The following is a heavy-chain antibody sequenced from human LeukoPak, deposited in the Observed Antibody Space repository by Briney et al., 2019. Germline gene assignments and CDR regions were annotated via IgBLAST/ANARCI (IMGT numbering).Heavy chain of an antibody. CDR2: IYYSGST. Sequence: PSQTLSLTCTVSGGSISSGDYYWSWIRQPPGKGLEWIGYIYYSGSTNYNPSLKSRVTISVDTSKNQFSLKLSSVTAADTAVYYCARGVHYDFWSETYSYGGYFDYWGQGTLVTVSS. D-gene: IGHD3-3*01. CDR1: GGSISSGDYY. V-gene: IGHV4-61*08. CDR3: ARGVHYDFWSETYSYGGYFDY. J-gene: IGHJ4*02.